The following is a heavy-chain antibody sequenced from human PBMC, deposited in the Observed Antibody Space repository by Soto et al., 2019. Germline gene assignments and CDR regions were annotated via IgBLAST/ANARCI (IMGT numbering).Heavy chain of an antibody. V-gene: IGHV5-51*01. CDR1: GYSFTSYW. CDR2: TYPGDSDT. D-gene: IGHD3-10*01. J-gene: IGHJ4*02. CDR3: ARQSMVRGVIIGRNFDY. Sequence: GESLKISCKGSGYSFTSYWIGWVRQMPGKGLEWMGITYPGDSDTRYSPSFQGQVTISADKSISTAYLQWSSLKASDTAMYYCARQSMVRGVIIGRNFDYWGQGTLVTVSS.